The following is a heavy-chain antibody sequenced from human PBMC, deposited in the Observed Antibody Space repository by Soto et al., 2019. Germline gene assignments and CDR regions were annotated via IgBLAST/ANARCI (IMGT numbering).Heavy chain of an antibody. Sequence: QVQLVESGGGVVQPGKSLRLSCAASGIAFSGCGMFWVRQTPSKGLEWVAAISSDGSQKYYADSVKGRFTISTDNSKNTLYVQMNGLTTEDTSVYYCAKNIVRGHWYFDLWGRGTLVTVSS. D-gene: IGHD3-10*01. V-gene: IGHV3-30*18. J-gene: IGHJ2*01. CDR1: GIAFSGCG. CDR3: AKNIVRGHWYFDL. CDR2: ISSDGSQK.